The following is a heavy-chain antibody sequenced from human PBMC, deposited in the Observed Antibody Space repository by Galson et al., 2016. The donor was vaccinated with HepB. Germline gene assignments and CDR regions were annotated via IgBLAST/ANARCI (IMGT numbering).Heavy chain of an antibody. CDR2: IKQDGSEK. CDR1: EFTFSSYL. V-gene: IGHV3-7*01. Sequence: SLRLSCAASEFTFSSYLMSWVRQAPGKGLEWVANIKQDGSEKYYVDSVKGRFTISRENAKNSFYLQMNSLRAGDAAVYYCARAPGDWYFDLWGRGTLVTVSS. J-gene: IGHJ2*01. CDR3: ARAPGDWYFDL.